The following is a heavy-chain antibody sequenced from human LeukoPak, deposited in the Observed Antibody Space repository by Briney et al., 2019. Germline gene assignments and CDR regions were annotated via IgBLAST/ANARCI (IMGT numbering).Heavy chain of an antibody. J-gene: IGHJ5*02. CDR2: TSAYNGNT. Sequence: ASVKVSCKASGYTFTGYYMHWVRQAPGQGLEWMGWTSAYNGNTNYAQKLQGRVTMTTDTSTSTAYMELRSLRSDDTAVYYCARDRGYSGYGWFDPWGQGTLVTVSS. CDR1: GYTFTGYY. V-gene: IGHV1-18*04. CDR3: ARDRGYSGYGWFDP. D-gene: IGHD5-12*01.